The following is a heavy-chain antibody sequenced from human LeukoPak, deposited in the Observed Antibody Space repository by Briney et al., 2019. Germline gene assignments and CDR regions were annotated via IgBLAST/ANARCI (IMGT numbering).Heavy chain of an antibody. V-gene: IGHV3-7*01. CDR2: IKPDGREE. J-gene: IGHJ6*04. CDR1: GSTVSSSW. CDR3: ARDHRIGGFMDL. D-gene: IGHD2-15*01. Sequence: GGSLRLSCAASGSTVSSSWMSWVRQAPGKGREWVANIKPDGREEHSVDSVKGRFTISRDNAKNSLYLQMNSLRAEDTAVYYCARDHRIGGFMDLWGKGTTVTVSS.